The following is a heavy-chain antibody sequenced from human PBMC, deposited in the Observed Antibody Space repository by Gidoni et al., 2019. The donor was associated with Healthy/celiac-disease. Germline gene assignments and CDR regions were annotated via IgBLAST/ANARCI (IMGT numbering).Heavy chain of an antibody. CDR1: GFTFGAYA. CDR2: IRSKAYGGTT. Sequence: EVQLVESGGGLVKPGRSLRLSCTASGFTFGAYAMSWFRQAPGKGLEWVGFIRSKAYGGTTEYAASVKGRFTISRDDSKSIAYLQMNSLKTEDTAVYYCTRTLRFLEWLLCDYWGQGTLVTVSS. CDR3: TRTLRFLEWLLCDY. J-gene: IGHJ4*02. V-gene: IGHV3-49*05. D-gene: IGHD3-3*01.